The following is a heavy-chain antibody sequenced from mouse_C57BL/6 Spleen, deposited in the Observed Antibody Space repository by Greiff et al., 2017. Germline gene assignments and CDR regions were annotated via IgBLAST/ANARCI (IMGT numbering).Heavy chain of an antibody. CDR1: GYTFTDYE. J-gene: IGHJ3*01. Sequence: VQLQQSGAELVRPGASVTLSCKASGYTFTDYEMHWVKQTPVHGLEWIGAIDPETGGTAYNQKFKGKAILTADKSSSTAYMEHRSLTSEDSAVYYCTRSPSFYYDYDEGLAYWGQGTLVTVSA. CDR3: TRSPSFYYDYDEGLAY. V-gene: IGHV1-15*01. CDR2: IDPETGGT. D-gene: IGHD2-4*01.